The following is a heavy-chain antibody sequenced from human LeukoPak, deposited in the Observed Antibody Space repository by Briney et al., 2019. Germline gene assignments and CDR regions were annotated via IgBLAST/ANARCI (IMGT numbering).Heavy chain of an antibody. CDR2: ISSSGSTI. V-gene: IGHV3-48*03. CDR1: GFTFSSYE. CDR3: ARVREGIAAAGRGFDP. Sequence: GGSLRLSCAASGFTFSSYEMNWVRQAPGKGLEWVSYISSSGSTIYYADSVKGRFTISRDNAKNSLYLQMNSLRAEDTAVYYCARVREGIAAAGRGFDPGGQGTLVTVSS. J-gene: IGHJ5*02. D-gene: IGHD6-13*01.